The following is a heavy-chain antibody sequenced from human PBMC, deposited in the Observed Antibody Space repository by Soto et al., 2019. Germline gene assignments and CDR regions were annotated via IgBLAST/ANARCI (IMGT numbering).Heavy chain of an antibody. J-gene: IGHJ5*02. V-gene: IGHV3-33*01. D-gene: IGHD4-4*01. CDR3: ARDIRFDSNYSCCDL. CDR1: GFTFSSYG. CDR2: IWYDGSNK. Sequence: GGSLRLSCAASGFTFSSYGMHWVRQAPGKGLEWVAVIWYDGSNKYYADSVKGRFTISRDNSKNTLYLQMNSLRAEDTAVYDLARDIRFDSNYSCCDLWGQGPRDSLSS.